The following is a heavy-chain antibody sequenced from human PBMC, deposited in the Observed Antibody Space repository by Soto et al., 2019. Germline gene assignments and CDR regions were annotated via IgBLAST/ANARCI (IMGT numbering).Heavy chain of an antibody. Sequence: EVQLVESGGGLVQPGGSLRLSCAASGFTFSSYSMNWVRQAPGKGLEWVSFLSSSTSTIYYADSVKGRFTISIDKAKNSLYLQMNRLRAEDTAVYYCARGGSLNWFDPWGQGTLVTVSS. CDR1: GFTFSSYS. CDR2: LSSSTSTI. D-gene: IGHD3-10*01. J-gene: IGHJ5*02. V-gene: IGHV3-48*01. CDR3: ARGGSLNWFDP.